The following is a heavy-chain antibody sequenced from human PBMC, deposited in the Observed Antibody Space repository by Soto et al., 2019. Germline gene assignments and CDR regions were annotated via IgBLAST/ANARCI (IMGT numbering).Heavy chain of an antibody. CDR3: ATPTPPGHIVVVTAIRDYWYFDL. D-gene: IGHD2-21*02. CDR2: FDPEDGET. J-gene: IGHJ2*01. CDR1: GYTLTELS. Sequence: QVQLVQSGAEVKKPGASVKVSCKVSGYTLTELSMHWVRQAPGKGLEWMGGFDPEDGETIYAQKFQGRVTMNEDTSTDTAYMELSSLRSEDTAVYYCATPTPPGHIVVVTAIRDYWYFDLWGRGTLVTVSS. V-gene: IGHV1-24*01.